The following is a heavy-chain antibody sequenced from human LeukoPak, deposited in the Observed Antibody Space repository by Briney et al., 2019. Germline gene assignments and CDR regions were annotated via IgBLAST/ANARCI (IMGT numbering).Heavy chain of an antibody. V-gene: IGHV4-4*07. CDR3: AREHMVRGVINR. D-gene: IGHD3-10*01. Sequence: SETLSLTCTVSGGSISNYYWSWIRQPAGKRLEWLGRIYSSGSTSYNPSLESRVTVSVDTSKNRFSLKLSSVTAADTAVYYCAREHMVRGVINRWGQGALVTVSS. CDR2: IYSSGST. CDR1: GGSISNYY. J-gene: IGHJ4*02.